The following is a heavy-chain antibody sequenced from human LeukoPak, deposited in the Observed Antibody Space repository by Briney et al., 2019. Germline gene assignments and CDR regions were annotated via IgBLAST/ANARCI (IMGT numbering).Heavy chain of an antibody. CDR2: INHSGST. J-gene: IGHJ4*02. Sequence: SETLSLTCAVHGGSFSGYYCSWIRQSPGKGLEWIGEINHSGSTNYNPSLKSRVTISVDTSKNQISLKLSSVTAADTAVYYCARGRFTGGGFGESHDWGQGTLVTVSS. D-gene: IGHD3-10*01. V-gene: IGHV4-34*01. CDR3: ARGRFTGGGFGESHD. CDR1: GGSFSGYY.